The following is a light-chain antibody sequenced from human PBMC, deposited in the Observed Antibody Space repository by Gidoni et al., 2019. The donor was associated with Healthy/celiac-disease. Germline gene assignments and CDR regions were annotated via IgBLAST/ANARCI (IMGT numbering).Light chain of an antibody. V-gene: IGKV3-20*01. CDR3: QQYGSSPRT. J-gene: IGKJ2*01. CDR1: QSVSSSY. CDR2: GAS. Sequence: EIVLTPSPGTLSLSPGERATLSCRASQSVSSSYLAWYQQKPGQAPRLLIYGASSRATGIPDRFSGSWSGTDFTRTISRLEPEDFAVYYCQQYGSSPRTFGQGTKLEIK.